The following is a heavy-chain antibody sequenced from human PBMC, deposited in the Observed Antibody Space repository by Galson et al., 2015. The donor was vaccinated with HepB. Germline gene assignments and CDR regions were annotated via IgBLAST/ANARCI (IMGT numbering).Heavy chain of an antibody. D-gene: IGHD2-2*01. CDR2: FYYTGNT. CDR3: ARHESESKTYAADN. J-gene: IGHJ4*02. Sequence: ETLSLTCPVSGGSISSSSYYWGWLRPPPGKGLEWIGSFYYTGNTHYNPSLKSRVTISGDTSKNQFSLKLNSVTAADTAVYYCARHESESKTYAADNWGQGTLVTVSS. V-gene: IGHV4-39*01. CDR1: GGSISSSSYY.